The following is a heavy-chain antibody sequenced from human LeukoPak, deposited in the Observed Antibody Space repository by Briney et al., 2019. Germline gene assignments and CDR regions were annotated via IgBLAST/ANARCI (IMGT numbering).Heavy chain of an antibody. J-gene: IGHJ4*02. CDR2: INDSGST. V-gene: IGHV4-34*01. Sequence: SETLSLSCAVYGGSFSGYYWSWIRQPPGKGLEWIGEINDSGSTNYNPYLKSRVTISVDTSKNQFSLKLSSVAAADTAVYYCARGPGSGSYYGYWGQGTLVTVSS. CDR1: GGSFSGYY. D-gene: IGHD3-10*01. CDR3: ARGPGSGSYYGY.